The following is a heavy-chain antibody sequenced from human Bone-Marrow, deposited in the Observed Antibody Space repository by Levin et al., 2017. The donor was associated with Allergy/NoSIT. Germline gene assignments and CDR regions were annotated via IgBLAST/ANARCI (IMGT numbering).Heavy chain of an antibody. Sequence: GGSLRLSCAASGFDVSRNYVKWVRQAPGKGLEWVSLVYSGGDTYYADSVKGRFTISRDKSTNTMFLQMNNLRVEDTAVYYGARGVGPWGPGTLVTVSS. V-gene: IGHV3-66*01. D-gene: IGHD1-26*01. CDR1: GFDVSRNY. J-gene: IGHJ5*02. CDR2: VYSGGDT. CDR3: ARGVGP.